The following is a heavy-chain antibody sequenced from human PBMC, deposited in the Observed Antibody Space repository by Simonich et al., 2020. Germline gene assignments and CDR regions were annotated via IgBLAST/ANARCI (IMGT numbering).Heavy chain of an antibody. CDR3: AKDSSLVGATDWFDP. Sequence: EVQLLESGGGLVQPGGSLRLSCAASGFTFSSYAMSWVRQAPGKGREWVSAISGSGGRTDYEASVKGRFTSSRDNSKNTLYLQMNSLRAEDTAVYYCAKDSSLVGATDWFDPWGQGTLVTVSS. V-gene: IGHV3-23*01. J-gene: IGHJ5*02. CDR1: GFTFSSYA. D-gene: IGHD1-26*01. CDR2: ISGSGGRT.